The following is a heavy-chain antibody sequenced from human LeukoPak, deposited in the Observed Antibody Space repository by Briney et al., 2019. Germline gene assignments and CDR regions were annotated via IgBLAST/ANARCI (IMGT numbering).Heavy chain of an antibody. J-gene: IGHJ4*02. CDR1: GFSLSTSGVG. D-gene: IGHD6-19*01. Sequence: SGPTLVKPTQTLTLTCTFSGFSLSTSGVGVGWIRQPPGKALEWLSLIYWDDDNPYSQSLKSRLTITKDTSKNRVVLTMTNMDPVDTATYYCALLSSGWRYFDSWGQGTLVTVSS. CDR3: ALLSSGWRYFDS. V-gene: IGHV2-5*02. CDR2: IYWDDDN.